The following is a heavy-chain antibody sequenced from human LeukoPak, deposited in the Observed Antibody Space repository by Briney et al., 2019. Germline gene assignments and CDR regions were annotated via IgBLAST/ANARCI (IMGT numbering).Heavy chain of an antibody. CDR3: ARGVDYHYYYYMDF. Sequence: GGSLRLSCAASGFTFSNYWLTWVRQAPGKGLEWVANIKQDGSEKHYVDSVKGRFTISRDNAKRSLYLQMNSLRAEDTAVFYCARGVDYHYYYYMDFWGKGATVTVSS. J-gene: IGHJ6*03. CDR2: IKQDGSEK. CDR1: GFTFSNYW. V-gene: IGHV3-7*01.